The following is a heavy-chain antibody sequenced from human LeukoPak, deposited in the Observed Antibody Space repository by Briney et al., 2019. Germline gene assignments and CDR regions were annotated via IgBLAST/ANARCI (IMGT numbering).Heavy chain of an antibody. Sequence: GASVKVSCKASGYSFTGYYIHWVRQAAGQGLEWMAWISANSGNTNYAQNFQDRVTLTTDTSTSTAYMELRSLRSDDTAVYYCARDVNYAFDYWGQGTLVTVSS. CDR3: ARDVNYAFDY. J-gene: IGHJ4*02. CDR1: GYSFTGYY. CDR2: ISANSGNT. D-gene: IGHD3-16*01. V-gene: IGHV1-18*04.